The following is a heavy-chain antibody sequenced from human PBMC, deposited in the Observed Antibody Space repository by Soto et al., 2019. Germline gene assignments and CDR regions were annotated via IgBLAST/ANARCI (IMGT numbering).Heavy chain of an antibody. J-gene: IGHJ4*02. CDR1: GFTVSSNY. CDR2: IYSGGST. D-gene: IGHD4-17*01. V-gene: IGHV3-53*01. CDR3: ARVNTGSGYGDYIIR. Sequence: GGSLRLSCAASGFTVSSNYMSWVRQAPGKGLEWVSVIYSGGSTYYADSVKGRFTISRDNSKNTLYLQMNSLRAEDTAVYYCARVNTGSGYGDYIIRWGQGTLVTVSS.